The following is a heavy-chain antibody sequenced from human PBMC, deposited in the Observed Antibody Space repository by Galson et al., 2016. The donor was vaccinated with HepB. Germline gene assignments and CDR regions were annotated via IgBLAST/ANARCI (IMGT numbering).Heavy chain of an antibody. CDR1: GFTFSSHW. Sequence: SLRLSCAASGFTFSSHWMSWVRQAPGKGLEWVANIKQHGSEKYYVDSVKGRFMISRDNTKNSLFLQTHSLSAEDSAVYYCTRHRNTNSGVVIFVTPPPYYYSGLDVWGQGTTVTVSS. D-gene: IGHD3-3*01. CDR2: IKQHGSEK. V-gene: IGHV3-7*01. J-gene: IGHJ6*02. CDR3: TRHRNTNSGVVIFVTPPPYYYSGLDV.